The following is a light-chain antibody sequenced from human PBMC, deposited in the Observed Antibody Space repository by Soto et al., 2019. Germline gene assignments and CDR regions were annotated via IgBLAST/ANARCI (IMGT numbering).Light chain of an antibody. J-gene: IGLJ2*01. V-gene: IGLV2-14*01. CDR3: NSYAASSTVV. CDR2: AVS. CDR1: SSDVGGYNY. Sequence: QSVLTQPASVSGSPGQSITISCTGTSSDVGGYNYVSWYQQHPGKAPKLMIYAVSNRPSGVSNRFSGSKSGNTASLTISGLQAEDEADYYFNSYAASSTVVFGGGTKLTVL.